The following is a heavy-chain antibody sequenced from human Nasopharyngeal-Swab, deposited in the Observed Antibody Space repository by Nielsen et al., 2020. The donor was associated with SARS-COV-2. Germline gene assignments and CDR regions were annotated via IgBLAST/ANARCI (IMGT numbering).Heavy chain of an antibody. J-gene: IGHJ2*01. CDR1: GGSISSYY. D-gene: IGHD3-3*01. V-gene: IGHV4-59*13. Sequence: SETLSLTCTVSGGSISSYYRSWIRQPPGKGLEWIGYIYYSGSTNYNPSLKSRVTISVDTSKNQFSLKLSSVTAADTAVYYCARAELDFWSGYYTTLYWYFDLWGRGTLVTVSS. CDR3: ARAELDFWSGYYTTLYWYFDL. CDR2: IYYSGST.